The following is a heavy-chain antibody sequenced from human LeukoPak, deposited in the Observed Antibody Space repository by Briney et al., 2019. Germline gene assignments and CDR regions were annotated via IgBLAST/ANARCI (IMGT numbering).Heavy chain of an antibody. J-gene: IGHJ4*02. D-gene: IGHD6-19*01. CDR3: AREIGVAGDY. CDR1: GGSISSSSYY. Sequence: PSETLSLTCTVSGGSISSSSYYWGWIRQPPGKGLEWVGSIYSSGSTNYNASLKSRVTMSIDTSKNQFSLKLSSVTAADTAVYYCAREIGVAGDYWGQGTLVTVSS. V-gene: IGHV4-39*07. CDR2: IYSSGST.